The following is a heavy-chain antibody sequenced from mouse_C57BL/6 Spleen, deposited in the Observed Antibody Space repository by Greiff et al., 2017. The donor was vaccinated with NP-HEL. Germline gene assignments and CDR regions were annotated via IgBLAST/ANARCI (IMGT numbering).Heavy chain of an antibody. D-gene: IGHD2-2*01. J-gene: IGHJ2*01. CDR1: GYTFTDYE. CDR2: IDPETGGT. V-gene: IGHV1-15*01. Sequence: QVQLQQSGAELVRPGASVTLSCKASGYTFTDYEMHWVKQTPVHGLEWIGAIDPETGGTAYNQKFKGKAILTADKSSSTAYMELRSLTSEDSAVYYCTRLYYAYDGDGYFDYWGQGTTLTVSS. CDR3: TRLYYAYDGDGYFDY.